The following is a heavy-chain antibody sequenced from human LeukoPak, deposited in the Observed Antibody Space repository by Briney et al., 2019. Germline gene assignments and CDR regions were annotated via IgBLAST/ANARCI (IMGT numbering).Heavy chain of an antibody. CDR2: IYYSGST. J-gene: IGHJ4*02. D-gene: IGHD3-3*01. Sequence: SETLSLTCTVSGGSISSYYWSWIRQPAGKGLEWIGYIYYSGSTNYNPSLKSRVTISVDTSKNQFSLKLSSVTAADTAVYYCARAGSGYWALFDYWGQGTLVTVSS. V-gene: IGHV4-59*01. CDR1: GGSISSYY. CDR3: ARAGSGYWALFDY.